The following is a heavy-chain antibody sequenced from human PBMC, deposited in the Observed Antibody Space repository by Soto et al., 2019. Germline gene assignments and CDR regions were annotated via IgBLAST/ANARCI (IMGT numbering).Heavy chain of an antibody. V-gene: IGHV3-33*01. CDR3: ARDWYYGSGSYYYYYYYGMDV. CDR2: IWYDGSNK. D-gene: IGHD3-10*01. CDR1: GFTFSSYG. J-gene: IGHJ6*02. Sequence: GGSLRLSCAASGFTFSSYGMHWVRQAPGKGLEWVAVIWYDGSNKYYADSVKGRFTISRDNSKNTLYLQMNSLRAEDTAVYYCARDWYYGSGSYYYYYYYGMDVWGQGTTVTVSS.